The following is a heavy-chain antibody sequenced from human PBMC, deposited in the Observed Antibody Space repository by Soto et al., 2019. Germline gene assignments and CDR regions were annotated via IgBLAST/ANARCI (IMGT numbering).Heavy chain of an antibody. CDR3: ARVGNWNGAF. CDR1: GYTFTTYD. V-gene: IGHV1-8*01. CDR2: INPNSGNT. Sequence: QVQLVQSGAEVKKPGASVKVSCEASGYTFTTYDINWVRQAPGQGLEWMGRINPNSGNTAYAQKFQGRVLVTRNTSISTAYMELSRLRSEDTAVYYCARVGNWNGAFWGQGTLVTVSS. J-gene: IGHJ4*02. D-gene: IGHD1-1*01.